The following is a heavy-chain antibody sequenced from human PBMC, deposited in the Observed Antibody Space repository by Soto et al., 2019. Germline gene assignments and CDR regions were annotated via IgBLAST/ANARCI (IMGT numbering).Heavy chain of an antibody. D-gene: IGHD2-21*01. CDR2: ISSSGVIT. CDR1: GFTFSNYD. Sequence: EVQLLESGGGLVQPGGSLRLSCAASGFTFSNYDISWVRQAPGKGLEWVSAISSSGVITVYADSAKGRFTISRDNSKKTLYLQMNSLRAEDTAVYYWVSHYMTILDYWGQGTLVTVSS. J-gene: IGHJ4*02. CDR3: VSHYMTILDY. V-gene: IGHV3-23*01.